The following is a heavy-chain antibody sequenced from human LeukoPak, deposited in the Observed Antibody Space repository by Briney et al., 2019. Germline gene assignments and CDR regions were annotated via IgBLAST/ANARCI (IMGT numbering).Heavy chain of an antibody. CDR3: ARSTREYFQH. CDR1: GFTFSSYA. V-gene: IGHV3-53*01. J-gene: IGHJ1*01. CDR2: IYSGGST. Sequence: GGSLRLSCAASGFTFSSYAMSWVRQAPGKGLEWVSVIYSGGSTYYADSVKGRFTISRDNSKNTLYLQMSSLRAEDTAVYYCARSTREYFQHWGQGTLVTVSS.